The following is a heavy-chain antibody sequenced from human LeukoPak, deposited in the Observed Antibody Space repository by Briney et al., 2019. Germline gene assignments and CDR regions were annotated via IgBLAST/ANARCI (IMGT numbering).Heavy chain of an antibody. CDR2: IKEDGSKK. CDR1: EFTFSSYW. CDR3: AREGVYCGRISCPGRYFDY. V-gene: IGHV3-7*01. Sequence: GGSLRLSCEASEFTFSSYWMSWVRQAPGKGLEWVANIKEDGSKKFYVDSVKGRFTISRDHAKNSLYLQMNSLRAEDTAMYYCAREGVYCGRISCPGRYFDYWGQGTLVTV. D-gene: IGHD4-23*01. J-gene: IGHJ4*02.